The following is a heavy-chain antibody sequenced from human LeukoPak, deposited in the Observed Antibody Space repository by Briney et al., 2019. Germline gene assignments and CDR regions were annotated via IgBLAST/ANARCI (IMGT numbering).Heavy chain of an antibody. J-gene: IGHJ6*02. Sequence: GGSLRLPCAASGFTFSSYAMHWVRQAPGKGLEWVAVISYDGSNKYYADSVKGRFTISRDNSKNTLYLQMNSLRAEDTAVYYCARDGAAGGMDVWGQGTTVTVSS. V-gene: IGHV3-30-3*01. CDR3: ARDGAAGGMDV. CDR2: ISYDGSNK. CDR1: GFTFSSYA. D-gene: IGHD6-13*01.